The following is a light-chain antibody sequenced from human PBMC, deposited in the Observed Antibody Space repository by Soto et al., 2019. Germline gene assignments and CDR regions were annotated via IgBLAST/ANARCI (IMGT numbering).Light chain of an antibody. CDR3: SSYTSGSTLDV. J-gene: IGLJ1*01. Sequence: QSALTQPASVSGSPGQSITISCTGTSSDVGSYNYVSWYQHHPGKAPRLMIYASSNRPSGVSHRFSGSRSGSTASLTISGLQAEDEADYYCSSYTSGSTLDVFGTGTKLTVL. V-gene: IGLV2-14*01. CDR1: SSDVGSYNY. CDR2: ASS.